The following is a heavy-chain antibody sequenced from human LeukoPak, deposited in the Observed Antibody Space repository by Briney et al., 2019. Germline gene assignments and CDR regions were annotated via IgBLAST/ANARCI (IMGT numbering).Heavy chain of an antibody. J-gene: IGHJ4*02. CDR2: IKSKLFNSET. D-gene: IGHD3-10*01. V-gene: IGHV3-73*01. CDR3: CRYEEPSGRFGDY. CDR1: GFTFYDSA. Sequence: GGSLRLSCAASGFTFYDSAIHWVRQVPGKGVEWLGRIKSKLFNSETAYIDSVKGRFTVYRDDTKNTVFLQMSKLKTDDTALYYCCRYEEPSGRFGDYWGQGALVTVSS.